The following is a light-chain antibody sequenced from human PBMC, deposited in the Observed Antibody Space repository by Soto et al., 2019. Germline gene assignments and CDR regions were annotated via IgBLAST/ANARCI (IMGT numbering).Light chain of an antibody. V-gene: IGLV2-23*01. CDR3: CSYAGSSTVV. J-gene: IGLJ2*01. Sequence: QSALTQPASVSGSPGQSITISCTGTSSDVGSYNLVSWYQQHPGKAPKLMIYEGSKRPSGVSNRFSGSKSGNTASLTISGLQDEDGADYYCCSYAGSSTVVFGGGTKLTVL. CDR1: SSDVGSYNL. CDR2: EGS.